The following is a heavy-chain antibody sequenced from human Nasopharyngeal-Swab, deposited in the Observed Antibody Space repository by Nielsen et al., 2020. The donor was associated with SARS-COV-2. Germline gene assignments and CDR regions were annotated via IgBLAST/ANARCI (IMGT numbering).Heavy chain of an antibody. J-gene: IGHJ4*02. V-gene: IGHV1-69*13. CDR1: GGNFSSYA. CDR2: IIPIFGTA. CDR3: ARDTTYYDSSGQFDY. Sequence: SVKVSCKASGGNFSSYAISWVRQAPGQGLEWMGGIIPIFGTANYAQKFQGRVTITADESTSTAYMELSSLRSEDTAVYYCARDTTYYDSSGQFDYWGQGTLVTVSS. D-gene: IGHD3-22*01.